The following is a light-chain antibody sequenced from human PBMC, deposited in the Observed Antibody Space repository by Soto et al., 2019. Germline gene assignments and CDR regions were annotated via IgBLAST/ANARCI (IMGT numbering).Light chain of an antibody. J-gene: IGKJ4*01. Sequence: EIVLTQSPGTLSLSPGERATLSCRASQSVSGNYLSWYQQKPGQAPRLLIYGVSGRATGIPDRFSASGSGTEFNITISSLQSEDSAVYYCQQYNNWPRATFGGVAKVDIK. CDR2: GVS. CDR3: QQYNNWPRAT. V-gene: IGKV3D-15*01. CDR1: QSVSGNY.